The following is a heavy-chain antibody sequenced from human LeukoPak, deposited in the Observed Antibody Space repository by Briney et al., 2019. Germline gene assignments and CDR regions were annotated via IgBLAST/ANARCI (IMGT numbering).Heavy chain of an antibody. V-gene: IGHV1-69*02. CDR2: IIPILGIA. D-gene: IGHD3-10*01. CDR1: GGTFISYT. Sequence: SVKVSCKASGGTFISYTISWVRQAPGQGLEWMGRIIPILGIANYAQKFQGRVTVTADKSTSTAYMELSSLRSEDTAVYYCASKGSGPLLDYWGQGTLVTVSS. CDR3: ASKGSGPLLDY. J-gene: IGHJ4*02.